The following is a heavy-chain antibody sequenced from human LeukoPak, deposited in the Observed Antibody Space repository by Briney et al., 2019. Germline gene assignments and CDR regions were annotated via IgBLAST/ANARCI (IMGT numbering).Heavy chain of an antibody. CDR2: IFYSGST. D-gene: IGHD3-22*01. CDR3: ARLYHVSSAYFLDY. J-gene: IGHJ4*02. V-gene: IGHV4-59*08. Sequence: TSETLSLTCTVSGGSISSYYWSWIRQPPGKGLEWIGYIFYSGSTNYNPSLESRITISMDTSKNQFSLRLCSVTAADTAVYYCARLYHVSSAYFLDYWGQGTLVTVSS. CDR1: GGSISSYY.